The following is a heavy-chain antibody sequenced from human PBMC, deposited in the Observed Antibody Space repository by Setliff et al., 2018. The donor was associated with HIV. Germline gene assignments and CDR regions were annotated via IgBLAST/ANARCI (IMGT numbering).Heavy chain of an antibody. J-gene: IGHJ4*02. CDR3: VRDLARVIAH. CDR1: GFNIEEYA. V-gene: IGHV3-9*01. CDR2: ISWNSVKI. Sequence: GGSLRLSCVGSGFNIEEYAMAWVRQVPGKGLEWVSSISWNSVKIDYADFVKGRFTISRDNGKNAVYLQMNSLTAEDTALYYCVRDLARVIAHWGQGTLVTVSS. D-gene: IGHD2-21*01.